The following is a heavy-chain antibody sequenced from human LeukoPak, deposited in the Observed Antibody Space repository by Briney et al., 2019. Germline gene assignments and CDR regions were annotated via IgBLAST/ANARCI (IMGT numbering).Heavy chain of an antibody. CDR3: ARGGYDYVWGSYRPFDY. J-gene: IGHJ4*02. CDR2: IIPIFGTA. Sequence: SVKVSCKASGGTCSSYAISWVRQAPGQGLEWMGGIIPIFGTANYAQKFQGRVTITADESTSTAYMELSSLRSEDTAVYYCARGGYDYVWGSYRPFDYWGQGTLVTVSS. D-gene: IGHD3-16*02. V-gene: IGHV1-69*13. CDR1: GGTCSSYA.